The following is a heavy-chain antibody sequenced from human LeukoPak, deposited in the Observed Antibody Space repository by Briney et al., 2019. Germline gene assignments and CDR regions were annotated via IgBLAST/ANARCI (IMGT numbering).Heavy chain of an antibody. V-gene: IGHV1-8*01. CDR3: ARAASWSPIGDSYYYMDV. J-gene: IGHJ6*03. Sequence: ASVKVSCKASGYTFTSYDINWVRQATGQGLEWMGWMNPNSGNTGYAQRFQGRVTMTRNASISTAYVELSSLRSDDTAVYYCARAASWSPIGDSYYYMDVWGKGTTVTISS. CDR2: MNPNSGNT. CDR1: GYTFTSYD. D-gene: IGHD6-13*01.